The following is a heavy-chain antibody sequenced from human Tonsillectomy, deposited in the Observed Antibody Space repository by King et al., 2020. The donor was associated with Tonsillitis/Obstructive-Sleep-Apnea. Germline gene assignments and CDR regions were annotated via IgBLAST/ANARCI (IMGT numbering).Heavy chain of an antibody. CDR1: GGSFSGHF. Sequence: VQLQQWGAGLLKPSETLSLSCAVYGGSFSGHFWGWIRQPPGKGLEWIGEIIHTGSTNYNPSLKSRVTISVDTSKSQFSLKLNSVTAAVTAVYYYARVGGSGYHFDYWGQGTRVIVSS. CDR2: IIHTGST. CDR3: ARVGGSGYHFDY. J-gene: IGHJ4*02. D-gene: IGHD5-12*01. V-gene: IGHV4-34*12.